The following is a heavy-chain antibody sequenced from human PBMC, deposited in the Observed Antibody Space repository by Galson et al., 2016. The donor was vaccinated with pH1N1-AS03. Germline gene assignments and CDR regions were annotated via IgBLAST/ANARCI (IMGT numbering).Heavy chain of an antibody. D-gene: IGHD4-17*01. V-gene: IGHV2-70*01. Sequence: PALVKPTQTLTLTCTFSGFSLSTSGMCVSWIRQPPGKALEWLALIDWDDNKYFITSLKTRLTISKDTSKNQVVLTMTNMDPVDTATYYCARMAYGDYVGDFEYRGQGTLVTVPS. CDR2: IDWDDNK. J-gene: IGHJ4*02. CDR3: ARMAYGDYVGDFEY. CDR1: GFSLSTSGMC.